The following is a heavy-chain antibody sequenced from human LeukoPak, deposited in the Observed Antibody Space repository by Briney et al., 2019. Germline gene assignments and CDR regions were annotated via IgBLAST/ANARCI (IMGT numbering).Heavy chain of an antibody. CDR2: IKQDGSEK. V-gene: IGHV3-7*04. D-gene: IGHD3-3*01. Sequence: PGGSLRLSCSASGFTFSTYAMHWVRQAPGKGLEWVANIKQDGSEKYYVDSVKGRFTISRDNAKNSLHLQMNSLRAEDSAVYYCARWAETNGYYYIDYWGQGTLVTVSS. CDR1: GFTFSTYA. CDR3: ARWAETNGYYYIDY. J-gene: IGHJ4*02.